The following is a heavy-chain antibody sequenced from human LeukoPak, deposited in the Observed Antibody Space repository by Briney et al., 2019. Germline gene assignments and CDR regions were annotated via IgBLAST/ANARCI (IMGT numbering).Heavy chain of an antibody. V-gene: IGHV4-39*07. J-gene: IGHJ5*02. Sequence: SETLSLTCTVSGGSISSSSYYWGWIRQPPGKGLEWIGSIYYSGSTYYNPSLKSRVTISVDTSKNQFSLKLSSVTPEDTAVYFCAKWELGFDPWGQGTLVTVSS. CDR2: IYYSGST. CDR3: AKWELGFDP. CDR1: GGSISSSSYY. D-gene: IGHD1-26*01.